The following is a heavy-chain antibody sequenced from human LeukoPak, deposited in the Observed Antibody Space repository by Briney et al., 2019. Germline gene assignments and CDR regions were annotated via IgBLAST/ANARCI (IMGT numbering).Heavy chain of an antibody. CDR1: GFTFSSYS. J-gene: IGHJ6*02. Sequence: GGSLRLSCAASGFTFSSYSMNWVRQAPGKGLEWVSSISSSSSYIYYADSVKGRFTISRDNAKNSLYLQMNSLRAEDTAVYYCARAMDSTSFNVYYYYYGMDVWGQGTTVTVSS. D-gene: IGHD2-2*01. CDR2: ISSSSSYI. CDR3: ARAMDSTSFNVYYYYYGMDV. V-gene: IGHV3-21*01.